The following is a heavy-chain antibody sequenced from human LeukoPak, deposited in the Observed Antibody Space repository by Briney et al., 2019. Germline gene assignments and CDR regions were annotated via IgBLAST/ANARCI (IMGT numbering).Heavy chain of an antibody. CDR3: ARQGAMDTAMVTQGDDAFDI. CDR2: IYPGDSDT. CDR1: GYSFTSYW. D-gene: IGHD5-18*01. J-gene: IGHJ3*02. Sequence: GESLKISCKGSGYSFTSYWIGWVRQMPGKGLELIGIIYPGDSDTRYSPSFQGQVTISAYHYISTAYLQWSSMRASDAAMYYCARQGAMDTAMVTQGDDAFDIWGQGTMVTVSS. V-gene: IGHV5-51*01.